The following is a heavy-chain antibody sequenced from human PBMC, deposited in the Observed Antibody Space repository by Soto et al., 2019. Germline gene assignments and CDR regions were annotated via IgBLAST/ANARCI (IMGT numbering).Heavy chain of an antibody. Sequence: EVQLVESGGGLVKPGGSLRLSCAASRFTFDNFVLNWVRQVPGKGLEWVSSISSSGSSIYYADSLRGRFTISRDTAKNSLYLEMNSLRAEDTAVYYCARALVYCSGGTCYGDYFDPWGQGTLVTVSS. CDR1: RFTFDNFV. J-gene: IGHJ5*02. D-gene: IGHD2-15*01. CDR2: ISSSGSSI. CDR3: ARALVYCSGGTCYGDYFDP. V-gene: IGHV3-21*02.